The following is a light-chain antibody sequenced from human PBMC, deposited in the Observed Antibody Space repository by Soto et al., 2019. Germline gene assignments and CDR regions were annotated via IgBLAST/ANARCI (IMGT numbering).Light chain of an antibody. J-gene: IGKJ1*01. CDR3: QQYGSSPRT. Sequence: IVLTQSPGTLSLSPGERATLSCRASQSVSNNYLAWYQHKPGQTPRLLIYDTSTRATGVPDRFSGSGSGTDFTLTISRLEPEDFAVYYCQQYGSSPRTFGQGTKVDIK. CDR1: QSVSNNY. V-gene: IGKV3-20*01. CDR2: DTS.